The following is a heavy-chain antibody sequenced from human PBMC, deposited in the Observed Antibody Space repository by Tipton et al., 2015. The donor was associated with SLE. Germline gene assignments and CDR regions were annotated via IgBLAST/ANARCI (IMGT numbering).Heavy chain of an antibody. CDR2: INHIGST. CDR1: GDSVSSGSYY. V-gene: IGHV4-39*07. CDR3: ARGPTPPFGSGWYSFDY. D-gene: IGHD6-19*01. J-gene: IGHJ4*02. Sequence: TLSLTCTVSGDSVSSGSYYWSWVRQPPGKGLEWIGEINHIGSTNYNPSLKSRVTVSVDTSKNQVSLNLTSVTAADTAVYYCARGPTPPFGSGWYSFDYWGQGTLVTVSS.